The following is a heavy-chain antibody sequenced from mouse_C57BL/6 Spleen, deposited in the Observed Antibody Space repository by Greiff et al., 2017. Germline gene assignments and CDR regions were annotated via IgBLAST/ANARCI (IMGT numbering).Heavy chain of an antibody. D-gene: IGHD1-1*01. V-gene: IGHV6-3*01. Sequence: EVKVEESGGGLVQPGGSMKLSCVASGFTFSNYWMNWVRQSPEKGLEWVAQIRLKSDNYATHYAESVKGRFTISRDDSKSSVYLQMNNLRAEDTGIYYCTIITTVVAHFDYWGQGTTLTVSS. CDR3: TIITTVVAHFDY. CDR1: GFTFSNYW. J-gene: IGHJ2*01. CDR2: IRLKSDNYAT.